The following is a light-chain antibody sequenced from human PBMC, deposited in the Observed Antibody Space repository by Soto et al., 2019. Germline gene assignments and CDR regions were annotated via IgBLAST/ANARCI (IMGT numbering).Light chain of an antibody. CDR2: DVS. J-gene: IGLJ2*01. CDR3: SSYTRSSTLV. Sequence: QSVLTQPDSVSGSPGQSITISCTGTSSDVGGYNYGSWYQQHPGKAPELMMYDVSNRASGVSNRFSGSKSGNTASLTISGLQAENESEYYCSSYTRSSTLVFGGGTQLTVL. V-gene: IGLV2-14*01. CDR1: SSDVGGYNY.